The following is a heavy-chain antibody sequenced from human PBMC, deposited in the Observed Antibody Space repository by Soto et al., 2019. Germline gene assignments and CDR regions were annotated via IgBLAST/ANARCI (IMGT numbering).Heavy chain of an antibody. Sequence: ASVKVSCKASGGTFSRYAISWVRQAPGQGLEWMGGIIPIFGTANYAQKFQGRVTITADKSTRTAYMELSSLRSEDTAVYYCARASLGYDTTGYLDYSGQGTLLTVSS. CDR3: ARASLGYDTTGYLDY. J-gene: IGHJ4*02. V-gene: IGHV1-69*06. CDR2: IIPIFGTA. CDR1: GGTFSRYA. D-gene: IGHD3-22*01.